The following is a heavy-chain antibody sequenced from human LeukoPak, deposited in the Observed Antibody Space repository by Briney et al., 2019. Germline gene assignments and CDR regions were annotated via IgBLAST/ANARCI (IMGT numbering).Heavy chain of an antibody. Sequence: AASVKVSCKASGYTFTSYGISWVRQAPGQGPEWMGWISSNDGNTYYVQNFQGRVTMTTDTSTSTAYMELRSLRSDDTAVYYCARVDILTGYYFFDSWGQGTLVTVSS. CDR3: ARVDILTGYYFFDS. CDR2: ISSNDGNT. J-gene: IGHJ4*02. CDR1: GYTFTSYG. D-gene: IGHD3-9*01. V-gene: IGHV1-18*01.